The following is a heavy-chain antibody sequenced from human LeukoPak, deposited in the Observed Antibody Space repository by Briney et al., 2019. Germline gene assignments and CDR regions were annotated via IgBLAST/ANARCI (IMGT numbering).Heavy chain of an antibody. J-gene: IGHJ5*02. CDR2: ISGSGGST. Sequence: GGSLRLSCAASGFTSSSYAMSWVRQAPGKGLEWVSAISGSGGSTYYADSVKGRFTISRDNSKNTLYLQMNSLRAEDTAVYYCAKGSEDGLLWFGEFEWFDPWGQGTLVTVSS. D-gene: IGHD3-10*01. CDR1: GFTSSSYA. V-gene: IGHV3-23*01. CDR3: AKGSEDGLLWFGEFEWFDP.